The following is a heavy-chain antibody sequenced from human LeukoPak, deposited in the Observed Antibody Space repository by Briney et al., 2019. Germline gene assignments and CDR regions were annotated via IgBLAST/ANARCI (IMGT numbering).Heavy chain of an antibody. Sequence: SETLSLTCTVSGGSISSSSYYWGWIRQLPGKGLEWIGSIYYSGSTYYNPSLKSRVTISVDTSKNQFSLKLSSVTAADTAVYYCARAYGDVVVPAAVNFDYWGQGTLVTVSS. CDR3: ARAYGDVVVPAAVNFDY. D-gene: IGHD2-2*01. J-gene: IGHJ4*02. V-gene: IGHV4-39*01. CDR2: IYYSGST. CDR1: GGSISSSSYY.